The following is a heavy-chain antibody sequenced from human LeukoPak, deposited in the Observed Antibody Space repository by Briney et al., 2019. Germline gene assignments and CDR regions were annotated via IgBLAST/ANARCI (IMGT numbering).Heavy chain of an antibody. D-gene: IGHD1-26*01. CDR3: ARLVGATQGDY. V-gene: IGHV1-69*04. Sequence: SVKVSCKASGYTFTSYGISWVRQAPGQGLEWMGRIIPILGIANYAQKFQGRVTITADKSTSTAYMELSSLRSEDTAVYYCARLVGATQGDYWGQGTLVTVSS. CDR2: IIPILGIA. J-gene: IGHJ4*02. CDR1: GYTFTSYG.